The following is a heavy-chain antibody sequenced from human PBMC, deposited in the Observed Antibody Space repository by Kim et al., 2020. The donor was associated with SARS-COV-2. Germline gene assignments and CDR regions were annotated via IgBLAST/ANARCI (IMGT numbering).Heavy chain of an antibody. J-gene: IGHJ5*02. V-gene: IGHV3-21*01. D-gene: IGHD1-1*01. CDR1: GFTFSSYS. Sequence: GGSLRLSCAASGFTFSSYSMNWVRQAPGKGLEWVSSISSSSSYIYYADSVKGRFTISRDNAKNSLYLQMNSLRAEDTAVYYCARERPPGGFIKGWFDPWGQGTLVTVSS. CDR2: ISSSSSYI. CDR3: ARERPPGGFIKGWFDP.